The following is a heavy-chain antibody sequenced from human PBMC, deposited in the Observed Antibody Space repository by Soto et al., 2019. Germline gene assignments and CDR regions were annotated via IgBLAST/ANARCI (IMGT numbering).Heavy chain of an antibody. J-gene: IGHJ6*02. CDR2: VIPIFGTA. CDR3: ARLDGWSGYYDYYYYGMDV. Sequence: QVQLVQSGAEVKKPGSSVTVSCKASGGTFSSYAISWVRQAPGQGLEWMGGVIPIFGTATYAQKFQGRVTITADESTSTAYRELSSLRSEDTAVYYFARLDGWSGYYDYYYYGMDVWGQGTTVTVSS. D-gene: IGHD3-3*01. V-gene: IGHV1-69*01. CDR1: GGTFSSYA.